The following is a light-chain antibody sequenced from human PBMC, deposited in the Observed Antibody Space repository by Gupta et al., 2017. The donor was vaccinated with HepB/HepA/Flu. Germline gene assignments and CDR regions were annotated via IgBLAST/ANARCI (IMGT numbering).Light chain of an antibody. V-gene: IGKV3-11*01. J-gene: IGKJ4*01. Sequence: EIVLTQSPATLSLSPGERATLSCRASQDIRRYLAWYQQKRGQAPRLLIYDASKRATGVPARFSGSGSGTDFTLTISSLEPEDFAVYYCQQCDSWPFTFGRGTKVDIK. CDR3: QQCDSWPFT. CDR1: QDIRRY. CDR2: DAS.